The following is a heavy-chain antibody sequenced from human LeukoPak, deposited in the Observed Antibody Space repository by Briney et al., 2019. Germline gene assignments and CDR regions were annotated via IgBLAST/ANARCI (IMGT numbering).Heavy chain of an antibody. CDR2: TYYSGST. Sequence: SETLSLTCTVSGGSISSSTYFWGWIRQPPGKGLEWIGTTYYSGSTYYNPSLKSRVTISVDSSKNQFSLRLSSVTAADTAVYYCAKDLSIYWGQGTLVTVSS. CDR1: GGSISSSTYF. J-gene: IGHJ4*02. CDR3: AKDLSIY. D-gene: IGHD3-16*02. V-gene: IGHV4-39*07.